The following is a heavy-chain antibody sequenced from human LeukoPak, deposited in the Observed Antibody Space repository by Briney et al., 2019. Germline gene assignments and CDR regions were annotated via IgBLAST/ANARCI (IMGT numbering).Heavy chain of an antibody. D-gene: IGHD4-17*01. Sequence: SETLSLTCAVYGGSFSGYYWSWIRQPPGKGLEWIGEINHSGSTNYNPSLKSRVTISVDTSKNQFSLKLSSVTAADTAVYYCARHTVTTSPFFDPWGQGTLVTVSS. CDR1: GGSFSGYY. V-gene: IGHV4-34*01. CDR3: ARHTVTTSPFFDP. CDR2: INHSGST. J-gene: IGHJ5*02.